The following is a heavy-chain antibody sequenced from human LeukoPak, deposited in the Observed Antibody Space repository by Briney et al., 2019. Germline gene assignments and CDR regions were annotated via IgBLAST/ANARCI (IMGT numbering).Heavy chain of an antibody. CDR1: GFTFDDYA. CDR3: AKVSGTNLGAFDFDY. J-gene: IGHJ4*02. D-gene: IGHD1-1*01. V-gene: IGHV3-9*03. CDR2: ISWNSGSI. Sequence: PGRSLRLSCAASGFTFDDYAMHWVRQAPGKGLEWVSGISWNSGSIGYADSVKGRFTISRDNAKISLYLQMNSLRAEDMALYYCAKVSGTNLGAFDFDYWGQGTLVTVSS.